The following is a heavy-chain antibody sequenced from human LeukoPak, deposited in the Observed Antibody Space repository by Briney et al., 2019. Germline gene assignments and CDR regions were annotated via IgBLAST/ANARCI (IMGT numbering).Heavy chain of an antibody. J-gene: IGHJ4*02. Sequence: GGSLRLSCAASGFTFSSYWMTWVRQAPGKGLEWVANIKQDGGEKYYLDSVKGRFTISRDNAKNSLYLQMNSLRAEDTAVFYCARVSAEWLLFYWGQGTLVTVSS. D-gene: IGHD3-3*01. CDR2: IKQDGGEK. CDR3: ARVSAEWLLFY. CDR1: GFTFSSYW. V-gene: IGHV3-7*01.